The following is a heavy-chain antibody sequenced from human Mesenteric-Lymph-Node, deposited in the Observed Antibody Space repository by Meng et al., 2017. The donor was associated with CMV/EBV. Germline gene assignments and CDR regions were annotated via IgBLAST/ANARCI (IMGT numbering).Heavy chain of an antibody. Sequence: GESLKISCAASGFTFSSYAMHWVRQAPGKGLEWVAVISYDGSNKYYADSVKGRFTISRDNSKNTLYLQMNSLRAEDTAVYYCARALTIFGGGLTQWGQGTLVTVSS. D-gene: IGHD3-3*01. CDR1: GFTFSSYA. CDR3: ARALTIFGGGLTQ. V-gene: IGHV3-30-3*01. CDR2: ISYDGSNK. J-gene: IGHJ4*02.